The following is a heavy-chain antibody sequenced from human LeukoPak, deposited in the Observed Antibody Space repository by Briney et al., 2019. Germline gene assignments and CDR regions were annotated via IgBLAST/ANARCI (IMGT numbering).Heavy chain of an antibody. J-gene: IGHJ1*01. CDR1: GGSFSGYY. D-gene: IGHD3-22*01. Sequence: PSETLSLTCAVYGGSFSGYYWSWIRQPPGKGLEWIGEINHSGSTNYNPSLKSRVTISVDTSKNQFSLKLSSVTAADTAVYYCARPNERTYYYDSSGYYFEQWGQGTLVTVSS. V-gene: IGHV4-34*01. CDR2: INHSGST. CDR3: ARPNERTYYYDSSGYYFEQ.